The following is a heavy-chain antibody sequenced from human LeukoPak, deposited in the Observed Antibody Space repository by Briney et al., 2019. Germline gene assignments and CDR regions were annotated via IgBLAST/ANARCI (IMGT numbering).Heavy chain of an antibody. CDR3: ARAGVYCSGGSCYLGALDWFDP. CDR2: INPNSGGT. Sequence: ASVKVSCKASKYTFTDYYMHWVRQAPGQGLEWMGWINPNSGGTNYAQKFQGRVTMTRDTSISTAYMELSRLRSDDTAVYYCARAGVYCSGGSCYLGALDWFDPWGQGTLVTVSS. D-gene: IGHD2-15*01. J-gene: IGHJ5*02. CDR1: KYTFTDYY. V-gene: IGHV1-2*02.